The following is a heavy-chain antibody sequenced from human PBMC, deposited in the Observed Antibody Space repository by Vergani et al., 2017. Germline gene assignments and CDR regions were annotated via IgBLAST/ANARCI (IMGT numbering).Heavy chain of an antibody. CDR2: IYPGDSDT. D-gene: IGHD1-26*01. CDR3: AGGAQWELLWPAHRNYYYYYMDV. Sequence: EVQLVQSGAEVKKPGESLKISCKGSGYSFTSYWIGWVRQMPGKGLEWMGIIYPGDSDTRYSPSFQGQVTISADKSISTAYLQWSSLKASDTAMYYCAGGAQWELLWPAHRNYYYYYMDVWGKGTTVTVSS. CDR1: GYSFTSYW. J-gene: IGHJ6*03. V-gene: IGHV5-51*01.